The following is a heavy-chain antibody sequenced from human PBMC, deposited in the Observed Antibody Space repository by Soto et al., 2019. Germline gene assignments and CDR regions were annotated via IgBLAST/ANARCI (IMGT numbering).Heavy chain of an antibody. D-gene: IGHD5-12*01. Sequence: QVQLIQSAGEVKKPGASVKVSCKASGYTFTNYVIHWIRQAPGQGLEWMAWISPLKGNTNYAQKVQGRVIVTTDTSTNTVYMHLSGLRSDDTALYFCARSGEHPFDYWGQGSLVTVSS. CDR3: ARSGEHPFDY. CDR2: ISPLKGNT. CDR1: GYTFTNYV. V-gene: IGHV1-18*01. J-gene: IGHJ4*02.